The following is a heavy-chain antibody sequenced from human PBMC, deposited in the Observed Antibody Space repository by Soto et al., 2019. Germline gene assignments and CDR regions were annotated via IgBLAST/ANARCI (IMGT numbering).Heavy chain of an antibody. J-gene: IGHJ6*04. Sequence: SETLSLTCTVSGASISSSNYYWGWIRQPPGRGLEWIGTMYYSGRTYYKPSLKSRVTTSVDTSKNQFSLKLSAVTATETAVYYCARHGHTVTTGYYYGMDVWRKGTTGTVSS. D-gene: IGHD4-17*01. CDR2: MYYSGRT. CDR1: GASISSSNYY. CDR3: ARHGHTVTTGYYYGMDV. V-gene: IGHV4-39*01.